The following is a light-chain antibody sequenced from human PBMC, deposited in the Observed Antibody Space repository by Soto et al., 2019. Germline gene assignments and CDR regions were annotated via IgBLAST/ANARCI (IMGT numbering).Light chain of an antibody. V-gene: IGLV1-44*01. J-gene: IGLJ3*02. CDR3: AAWDDRFNGPV. CDR2: SNNN. CDR1: SSNIGSNT. Sequence: QAVVTQPPSVSGTPGQRVTIPCSGSSSNIGSNTVNWYQKLPGRAPKLLVYSNNNNRPSGDPARFFGFKSGTSASLAISGLQSEDESDYYCAAWDDRFNGPVFGGGTKLTVL.